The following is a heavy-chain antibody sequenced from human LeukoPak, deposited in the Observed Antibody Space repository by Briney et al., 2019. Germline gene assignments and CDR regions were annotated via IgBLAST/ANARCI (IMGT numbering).Heavy chain of an antibody. CDR1: GYTFSTYG. J-gene: IGHJ4*02. CDR3: ARGTTADIDY. CDR2: IRTYNGNT. V-gene: IGHV1-18*01. Sequence: VASVKVSCKASGYTFSTYGISWVRQAPGQGLEWMGWIRTYNGNTNYAQKLQGRVTMTTDTSTSTAYMELRSLRSDDTAVYYCARGTTADIDYWGQGTLVTVSS. D-gene: IGHD5-12*01.